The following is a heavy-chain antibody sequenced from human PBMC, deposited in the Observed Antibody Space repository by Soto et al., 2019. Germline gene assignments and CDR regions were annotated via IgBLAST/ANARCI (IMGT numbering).Heavy chain of an antibody. Sequence: ASVKVSCKASGYTFTSYGISWVRQAPGQGLEWMGWISAYNGNTNYTQKLQGRVTMTTDTSTSTAYMELRSLRSDDTAVYYCARDLPITLTYSNTYDYYGMDVWGQGTTVTVSS. CDR3: ARDLPITLTYSNTYDYYGMDV. CDR2: ISAYNGNT. J-gene: IGHJ6*02. D-gene: IGHD4-4*01. CDR1: GYTFTSYG. V-gene: IGHV1-18*04.